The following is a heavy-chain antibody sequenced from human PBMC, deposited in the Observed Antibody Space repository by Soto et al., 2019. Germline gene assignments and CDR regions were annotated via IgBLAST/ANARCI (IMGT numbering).Heavy chain of an antibody. Sequence: PWGSLRLSCAASGFTFSSYSMNWVRQAPGKGLEWVSSISSSSSYIYYADSVKGRFTISRDNRRNTLHLQMNSLRAEDTAVYYCVKDGDSISSNKPLDYWGQGTLVTVSS. V-gene: IGHV3-21*04. CDR2: ISSSSSYI. CDR3: VKDGDSISSNKPLDY. CDR1: GFTFSSYS. J-gene: IGHJ4*02. D-gene: IGHD2-2*01.